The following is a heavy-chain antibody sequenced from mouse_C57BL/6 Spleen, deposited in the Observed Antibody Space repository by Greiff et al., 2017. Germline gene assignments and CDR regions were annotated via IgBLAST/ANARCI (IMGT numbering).Heavy chain of an antibody. Sequence: EVKLVESGPELVKPGDSVKLSCKASGYSFTGYSMNWVMQSHGKSLEWIGRINPGSGDTFYTQKFKGKGTLTVDKSSTTTYMELRSLTSEDSAIYKCARNGYDAWGAMDGRGQGTSVS. CDR2: INPGSGDT. CDR3: ARNGYDAWGAMDG. V-gene: IGHV1-20*01. CDR1: GYSFTGYS. D-gene: IGHD2-2*01. J-gene: IGHJ4*01.